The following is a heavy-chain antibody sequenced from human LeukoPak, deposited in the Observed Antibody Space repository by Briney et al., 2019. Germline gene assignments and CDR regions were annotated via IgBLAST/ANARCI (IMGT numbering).Heavy chain of an antibody. CDR2: INPSGGST. Sequence: GASVKVSCKASGYTFTSYYMHWVRQAPGQGLEWMGIINPSGGSTSYAPKFQGRVTMTRDTSTSTVYMELSSLRSEDTAVYYCARDMDYYGSGSYYSNWFDHWGQGTLVTVSS. J-gene: IGHJ5*02. D-gene: IGHD3-10*01. V-gene: IGHV1-46*01. CDR3: ARDMDYYGSGSYYSNWFDH. CDR1: GYTFTSYY.